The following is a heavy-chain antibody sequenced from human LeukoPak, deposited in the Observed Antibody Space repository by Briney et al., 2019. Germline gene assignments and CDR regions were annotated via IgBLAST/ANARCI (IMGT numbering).Heavy chain of an antibody. CDR1: GYTFIHNY. CDR3: ARVYRAPDF. V-gene: IGHV1-2*02. CDR2: INPNTGDT. J-gene: IGHJ4*02. D-gene: IGHD4-11*01. Sequence: GASVKVSCKASGYTFIHNYIHWMRQAPGQGLEWMGWINPNTGDTNYAQKFQGRVTVTRDTSISTAYMELSRLTSDDTAIYYCARVYRAPDFWGQGTLVTVSS.